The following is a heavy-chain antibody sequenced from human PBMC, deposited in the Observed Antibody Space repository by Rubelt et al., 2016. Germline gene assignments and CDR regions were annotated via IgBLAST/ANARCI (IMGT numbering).Heavy chain of an antibody. J-gene: IGHJ4*02. CDR3: GRGNSWYPL. V-gene: IGHV5-10-1*03. Sequence: EVQLVQSGAEVKKPGESLRISCKGSGYNFTTYWISWVRQTPGKGLEWMGRIDPSDSYINYSPAFQGYVSILADESISTAYLQWSSLKASDTAMYYCGRGNSWYPLWGQGTLVTVSS. CDR2: IDPSDSYI. D-gene: IGHD6-13*01. CDR1: GYNFTTYW.